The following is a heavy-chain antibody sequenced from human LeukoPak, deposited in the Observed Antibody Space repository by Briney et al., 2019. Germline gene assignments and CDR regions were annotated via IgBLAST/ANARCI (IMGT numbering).Heavy chain of an antibody. CDR1: GFTFSSYG. CDR2: IRYDGSNK. V-gene: IGHV3-30*02. J-gene: IGHJ4*02. D-gene: IGHD2-2*03. CDR3: ARKMDSYFDY. Sequence: PGGPLRLSCAASGFTFSSYGMHWVRQAPGKGLEWVAFIRYDGSNKYYADSVKGRFTISRDNSKNTLYLQLNSLRGEDTAVYYCARKMDSYFDYWGLGTLVTVSS.